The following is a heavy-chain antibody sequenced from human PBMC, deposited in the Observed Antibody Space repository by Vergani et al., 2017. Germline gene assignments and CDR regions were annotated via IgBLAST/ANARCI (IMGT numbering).Heavy chain of an antibody. V-gene: IGHV3-9*01. D-gene: IGHD1-26*01. J-gene: IGHJ4*02. CDR2: ITWNSGII. Sequence: EVQLVESGGGLIQPGRSLRLSCAASGFTFDDYAMHWVRQAPGKGLEWVSGITWNSGIIGYADSVKGRFTISRDNAKNSLYLQMNSLRAEDTALYYCAKDIGGATRGVDYWGQGTLVTVSS. CDR3: AKDIGGATRGVDY. CDR1: GFTFDDYA.